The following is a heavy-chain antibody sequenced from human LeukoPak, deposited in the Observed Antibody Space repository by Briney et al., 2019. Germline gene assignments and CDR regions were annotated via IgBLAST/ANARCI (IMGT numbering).Heavy chain of an antibody. D-gene: IGHD1-26*01. Sequence: GGSLRLSCAASGFTFSSYAMHWVRQAPGKGLEWVAVISYDGSNKYYADSAKGRFTISRDNSKNTLYLQMNSLRAEDTAVYYCARAPELGPFDYWGQGTLVTVSS. CDR3: ARAPELGPFDY. V-gene: IGHV3-30*01. CDR2: ISYDGSNK. J-gene: IGHJ4*02. CDR1: GFTFSSYA.